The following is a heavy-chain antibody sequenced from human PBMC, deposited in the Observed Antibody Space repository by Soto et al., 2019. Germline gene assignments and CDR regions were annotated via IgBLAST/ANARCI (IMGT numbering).Heavy chain of an antibody. Sequence: SETLSLTCTASSASFTVYYWSWIRQPPGKGLEWIGYIYYSGSTSYNPSLTSRVTLSADTSKNQFSLKLRSVTAADTAVYYCARDAGGPGDYWGQGVLVTVSS. CDR3: ARDAGGPGDY. V-gene: IGHV4-59*01. D-gene: IGHD2-15*01. CDR2: IYYSGST. J-gene: IGHJ4*02. CDR1: SASFTVYY.